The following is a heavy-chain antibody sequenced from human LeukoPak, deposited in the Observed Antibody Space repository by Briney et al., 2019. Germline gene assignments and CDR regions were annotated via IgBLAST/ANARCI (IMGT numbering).Heavy chain of an antibody. CDR3: AREFGHNRWYFDY. CDR1: GFTFSSYG. D-gene: IGHD5-24*01. CDR2: IWYDGSNK. Sequence: GGSLRLSCAASGFTFSSYGMYWVRQAPGKGLEWVAVIWYDGSNKYYADSVKGRFTVSRDNSLNTLHLQMNSLKTEDTAVYYCAREFGHNRWYFDYWGQGALVTVSS. J-gene: IGHJ4*02. V-gene: IGHV3-33*01.